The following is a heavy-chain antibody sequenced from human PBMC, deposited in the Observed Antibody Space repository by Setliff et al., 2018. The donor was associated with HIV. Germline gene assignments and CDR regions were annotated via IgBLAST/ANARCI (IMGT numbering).Heavy chain of an antibody. CDR3: AREVRWELPQGFDH. Sequence: PSETLSLTCAVYGGSFSGYCRSWIRQPPGKGLEWIGEMQHSGRTNYNPSLRSRVTTSVDTSRNECSLKLTSVTAADTAVYYCAREVRWELPQGFDHWGQGSQVTVSS. CDR1: GGSFSGYC. D-gene: IGHD1-26*01. J-gene: IGHJ4*02. CDR2: MQHSGRT. V-gene: IGHV4-34*01.